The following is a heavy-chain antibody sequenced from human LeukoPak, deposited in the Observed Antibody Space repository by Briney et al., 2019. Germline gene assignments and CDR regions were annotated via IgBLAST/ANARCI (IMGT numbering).Heavy chain of an antibody. D-gene: IGHD2-2*01. CDR1: GYSFTNYW. CDR3: ARRRFCSSTSCYEGAFDI. CDR2: IYPGDSDT. V-gene: IGHV5-51*01. Sequence: GESLKISCKGSGYSFTNYWIAWVRQVPGKGLEWMGIIYPGDSDTRNSPSFQGQVTFSADKSISTAYLQWGSLKASDTAMYYCARRRFCSSTSCYEGAFDIWGQGTMVTVSS. J-gene: IGHJ3*02.